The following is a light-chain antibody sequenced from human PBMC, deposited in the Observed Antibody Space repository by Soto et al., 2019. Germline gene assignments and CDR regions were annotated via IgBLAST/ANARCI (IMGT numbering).Light chain of an antibody. Sequence: EIVFTQSPATLSVSPGEGATLSCSASQNVYTDLAWYQQKPGQAPRLLIYGASTRATDMPGRFSGRGSGTEFTLTISSLQSEDFAVYYCQQYKKWPRTFGQGTKVDI. CDR3: QQYKKWPRT. J-gene: IGKJ1*01. V-gene: IGKV3-15*01. CDR2: GAS. CDR1: QNVYTD.